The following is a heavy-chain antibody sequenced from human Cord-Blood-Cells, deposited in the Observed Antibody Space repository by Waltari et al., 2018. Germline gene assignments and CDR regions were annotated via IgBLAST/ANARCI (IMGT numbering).Heavy chain of an antibody. CDR2: IYHSGST. CDR3: ARDRNSYYYYYYGMDV. CDR1: GYSISSGYY. D-gene: IGHD1-7*01. V-gene: IGHV4-38-2*02. Sequence: QVQLQESGPGLVKPSETLSLTCTVSGYSISSGYYWGWIRQPPGKGLEWIGSIYHSGSTDYNPSLKSGVTISVDTSKNQFSLKLSSVTAADTAVYYCARDRNSYYYYYYGMDVWGQGTTVTVSS. J-gene: IGHJ6*02.